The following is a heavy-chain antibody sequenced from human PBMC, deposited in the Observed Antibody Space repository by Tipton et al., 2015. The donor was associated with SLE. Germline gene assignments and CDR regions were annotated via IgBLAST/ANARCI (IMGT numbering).Heavy chain of an antibody. D-gene: IGHD1-26*01. V-gene: IGHV3-23*01. CDR2: ISKSGVTT. CDR3: ARGGRGWEAPDY. J-gene: IGHJ4*02. CDR1: GFPFSNFA. Sequence: SLRLSCAASGFPFSNFAINWVRQAPGKGLEWASGISKSGVTTYYADSVKGRFTISRDNSKNTLTLQMNSLRGEDTAVYYCARGGRGWEAPDYWGQGTLVTVSS.